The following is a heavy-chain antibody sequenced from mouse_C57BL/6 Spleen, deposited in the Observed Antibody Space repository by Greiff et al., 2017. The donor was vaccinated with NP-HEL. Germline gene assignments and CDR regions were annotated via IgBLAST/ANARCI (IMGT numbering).Heavy chain of an antibody. J-gene: IGHJ3*01. Sequence: EVKLVESGGGLVQPKGSLKLSCVASGFSFNTYAMNWVRQAPGKGLEWVARIRSKSNNYATYYADSVKDRFTISRDDSESMLYLQMNNLKTEDTAMYYCTYGSRSAWFAYWGQGTLVTVSA. V-gene: IGHV10-1*01. D-gene: IGHD1-1*01. CDR1: GFSFNTYA. CDR3: TYGSRSAWFAY. CDR2: IRSKSNNYAT.